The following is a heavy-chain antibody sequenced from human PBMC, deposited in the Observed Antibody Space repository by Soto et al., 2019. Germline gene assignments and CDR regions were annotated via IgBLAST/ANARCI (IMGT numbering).Heavy chain of an antibody. D-gene: IGHD3-3*01. CDR1: GFTFSSYW. Sequence: GGSLRLSCAASGFTFSSYWMHWVRQAPGKGLVWVSRINSDGSSTSYADSVKGRFTISRDNAKNTLYLQMNSLRAEDTAVYYCARDPIFGVVTASYYYYGMDVWGQGTTVTVSS. CDR3: ARDPIFGVVTASYYYYGMDV. J-gene: IGHJ6*02. V-gene: IGHV3-74*01. CDR2: INSDGSST.